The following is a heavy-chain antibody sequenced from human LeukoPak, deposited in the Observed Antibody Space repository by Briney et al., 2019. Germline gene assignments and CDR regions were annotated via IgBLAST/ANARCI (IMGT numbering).Heavy chain of an antibody. Sequence: GGSLRLSCAASGFTFSDYYMSWIRQAPGKGLXXXXXISSSGSTIYYADSVKGRFTISRDNAKNSLYLQMNSLRAEDTAVYYCARDLVPAATDYGVDVWGQGTTVTVSS. V-gene: IGHV3-11*01. D-gene: IGHD2-2*01. CDR1: GFTFSDYY. CDR2: ISSSGSTI. CDR3: ARDLVPAATDYGVDV. J-gene: IGHJ6*02.